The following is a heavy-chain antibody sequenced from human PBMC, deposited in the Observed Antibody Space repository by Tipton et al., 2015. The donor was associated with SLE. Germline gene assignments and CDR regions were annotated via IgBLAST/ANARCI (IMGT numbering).Heavy chain of an antibody. V-gene: IGHV5-51*01. Sequence: VQLVQSGAELKKPGESLKISCKGSGYIFTDYWIGWVRQMPGQGLEWMGIIFPEDSDARYSPSFQGQVTISVDKSISTAYLQWSSLKASDTAMYYCARATAPSHYDFWSNYWGFDYWGQGTLVTVSS. D-gene: IGHD3-3*01. J-gene: IGHJ4*02. CDR2: IFPEDSDA. CDR3: ARATAPSHYDFWSNYWGFDY. CDR1: GYIFTDYW.